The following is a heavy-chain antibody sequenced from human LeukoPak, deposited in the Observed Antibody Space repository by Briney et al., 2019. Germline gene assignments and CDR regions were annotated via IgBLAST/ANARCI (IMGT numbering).Heavy chain of an antibody. CDR3: ARRLQNYAMDV. D-gene: IGHD4-11*01. V-gene: IGHV7-4-1*02. CDR1: GYTFTTYT. Sequence: GASVKVSCKASGYTFTTYTMNWLRQAPGQGLEWMGWINTNTGNPTYAQGFTGRFVFSLDTSVSTVYLQISSLKAEDTAVYYCARRLQNYAMDVWGQGTTVTVSS. J-gene: IGHJ6*02. CDR2: INTNTGNP.